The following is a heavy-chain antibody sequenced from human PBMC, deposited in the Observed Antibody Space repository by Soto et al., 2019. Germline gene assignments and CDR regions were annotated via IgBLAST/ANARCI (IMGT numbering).Heavy chain of an antibody. J-gene: IGHJ4*02. CDR3: ARDKITGLFDY. V-gene: IGHV4-34*01. D-gene: IGHD2-8*02. CDR2: INHSGST. Sequence: QPPGKGLEWIGEINHSGSTNYNPSLKSRVTISVDTSKNQFSLKLTSVTAADTAVYYCARDKITGLFDYWGQRTLVTVSS.